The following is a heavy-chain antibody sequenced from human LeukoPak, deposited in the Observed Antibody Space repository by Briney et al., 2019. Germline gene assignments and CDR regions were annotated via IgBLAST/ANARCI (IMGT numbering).Heavy chain of an antibody. CDR1: GFTFSSYP. Sequence: PGGSLRLSCAASGFTFSSYPMYWVRQAPGKGLEYVSAISSDGGTTYYANSVKDRFTISRDNSKNTLYLQMGSLRAEDMAVYYCARGDYDSGGYYADYWGQGTLVTVSS. CDR3: ARGDYDSGGYYADY. V-gene: IGHV3-64*01. D-gene: IGHD3-22*01. J-gene: IGHJ4*02. CDR2: ISSDGGTT.